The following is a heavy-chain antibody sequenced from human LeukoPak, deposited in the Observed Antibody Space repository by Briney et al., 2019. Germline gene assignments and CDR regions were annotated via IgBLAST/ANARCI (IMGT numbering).Heavy chain of an antibody. V-gene: IGHV1-8*01. CDR2: MNPNSGNT. CDR3: ARGITMVRGSRLRFDP. CDR1: GYTFTSYD. D-gene: IGHD3-10*01. J-gene: IGHJ5*02. Sequence: ASVKVSCKASGYTFTSYDINWVRQATGQGLEWMGWMNPNSGNTGYAQKFQGRVTMTRNTSISTAYMELSSLRSEDTAVYYCARGITMVRGSRLRFDPWGQGILVTVSS.